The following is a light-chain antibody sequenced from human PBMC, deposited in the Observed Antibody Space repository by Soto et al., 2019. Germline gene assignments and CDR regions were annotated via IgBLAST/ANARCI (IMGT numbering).Light chain of an antibody. J-gene: IGLJ7*01. CDR2: RDD. CDR1: SSDIGSNY. Sequence: QSVLTQPPSASGTPGQSVTISCSGSSSDIGSNYVCWYQQLPGAAPKLLISRDDQRPSGVPDRFPASKSGTSASLAISGLRPEDEADYYCAVWDDSLRGVFGGGTQLTVL. V-gene: IGLV1-47*01. CDR3: AVWDDSLRGV.